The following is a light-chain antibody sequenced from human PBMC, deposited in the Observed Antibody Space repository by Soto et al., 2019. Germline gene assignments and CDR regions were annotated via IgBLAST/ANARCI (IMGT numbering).Light chain of an antibody. CDR1: QSISNY. Sequence: DIQMTQSTSSLYASVGDRVTITCRASQSISNYLNWYQQKPGKAPKLLMFAASSLQSGVPSRFSGGGSGTDFTLTISSLQPEDFATYYCQQSYSTPRTFGQGTKVDIK. V-gene: IGKV1-39*01. CDR2: AAS. CDR3: QQSYSTPRT. J-gene: IGKJ1*01.